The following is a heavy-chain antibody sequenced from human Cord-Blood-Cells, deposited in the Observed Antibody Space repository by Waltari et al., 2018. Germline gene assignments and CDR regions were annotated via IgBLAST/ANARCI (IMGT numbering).Heavy chain of an antibody. D-gene: IGHD3-10*01. CDR1: GFTFDDYA. Sequence: EVQLVESGGGLVQPGRSLRLSCAASGFTFDDYAMHWVRQAPGKGLEWVSGIGWNSGGIGYADSGKGRFTISRDNAKNSLYLQMNSLRAEDTALYYCAKDPLYYYGSGSSYYFDYWGQGTLVTVSS. CDR2: IGWNSGGI. V-gene: IGHV3-9*01. CDR3: AKDPLYYYGSGSSYYFDY. J-gene: IGHJ4*02.